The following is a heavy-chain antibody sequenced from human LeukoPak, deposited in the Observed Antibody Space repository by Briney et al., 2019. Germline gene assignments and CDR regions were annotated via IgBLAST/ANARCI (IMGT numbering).Heavy chain of an antibody. J-gene: IGHJ4*02. D-gene: IGHD6-19*01. V-gene: IGHV3-9*01. Sequence: GGSLRLSCAASGFTFDDYAMHWVRQAPGKGLEWVSGISWNSGSIHYAGSVKGRFTISRDNAKNSLFLQMNSLRVEDTALYFCAKDSRVAVAGTFEYWGQGTLVAVSS. CDR2: ISWNSGSI. CDR3: AKDSRVAVAGTFEY. CDR1: GFTFDDYA.